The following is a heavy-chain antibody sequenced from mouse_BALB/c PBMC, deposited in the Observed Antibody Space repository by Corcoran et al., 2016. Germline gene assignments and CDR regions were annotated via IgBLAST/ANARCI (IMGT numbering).Heavy chain of an antibody. V-gene: IGHV1S29*02. D-gene: IGHD1-1*01. J-gene: IGHJ1*01. Sequence: EVQLQQSGTELVKPGASVKISCKASGYTFTDYNMHWVKQSHGKSLEWIGYIYPYNGGTGYNQKFKSKATLTVDNSSSTAYMELRSLTSEDSAVYYCARVYYGSSYVGWYFDVWGAWTTVTVSS. CDR3: ARVYYGSSYVGWYFDV. CDR2: IYPYNGGT. CDR1: GYTFTDYN.